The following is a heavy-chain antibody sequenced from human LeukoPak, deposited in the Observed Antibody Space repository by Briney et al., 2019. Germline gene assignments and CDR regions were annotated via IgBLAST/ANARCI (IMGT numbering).Heavy chain of an antibody. CDR1: GYSFTSYW. CDR2: IYPGDSDT. V-gene: IGHV5-51*01. D-gene: IGHD1-1*01. J-gene: IGHJ5*02. CDR3: ARSGTTGTAHNWFDP. Sequence: GESLKISCKGSGYSFTSYWIGWVRQMPGKGLGWMGIIYPGDSDTRYSPSFQGQVTISADKSISTAYLQWSSLKASDTAMYYCARSGTTGTAHNWFDPWGQGTLVTVSS.